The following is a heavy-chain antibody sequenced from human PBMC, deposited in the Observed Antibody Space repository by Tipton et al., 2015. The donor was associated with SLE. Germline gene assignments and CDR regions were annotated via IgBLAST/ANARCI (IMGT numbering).Heavy chain of an antibody. J-gene: IGHJ6*03. Sequence: TLSLTCIVSGDSINNYYWSWIRQPPGKGLEWIGYIYYSGNTFYNPSLKGRVTISIDTSETQLSLQMTSVTAADAAVYYCARDGVIAMGYYMDVWGKGTTVTVSS. CDR2: IYYSGNT. CDR3: ARDGVIAMGYYMDV. D-gene: IGHD2-21*01. V-gene: IGHV4-59*12. CDR1: GDSINNYY.